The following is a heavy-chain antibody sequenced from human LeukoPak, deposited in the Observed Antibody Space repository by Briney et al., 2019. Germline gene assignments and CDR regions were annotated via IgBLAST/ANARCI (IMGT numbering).Heavy chain of an antibody. V-gene: IGHV4-61*01. Sequence: PSQTLSLTCTVSGGSISSGSYYWSWIRQPPGKGLEWIGYIYYSGSTNYNPSLKSRVTISVDTSKNQFSLKLSSVTAADTAVYYCARVPTGVYFDYWGQGTLVTISS. CDR2: IYYSGST. D-gene: IGHD7-27*01. CDR1: GGSISSGSYY. J-gene: IGHJ4*02. CDR3: ARVPTGVYFDY.